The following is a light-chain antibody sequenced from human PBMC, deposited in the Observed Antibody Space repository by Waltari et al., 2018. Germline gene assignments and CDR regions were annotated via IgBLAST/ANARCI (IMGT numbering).Light chain of an antibody. V-gene: IGKV3-11*01. CDR2: DAS. CDR3: HQRSSWPLT. J-gene: IGKJ4*01. CDR1: QSVTNY. Sequence: EIVMTQSPSTLPLSPGERATLSCRARQSVTNYLGWIQQKPGQAPRRLIYDASKMATGIPARFSGSGSGTDFTLTISNLEPEDFAIYYCHQRSSWPLTFGGGTRVEI.